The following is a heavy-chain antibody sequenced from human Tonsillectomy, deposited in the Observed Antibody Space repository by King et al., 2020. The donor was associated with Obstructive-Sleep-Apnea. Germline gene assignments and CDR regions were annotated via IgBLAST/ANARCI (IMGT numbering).Heavy chain of an antibody. CDR2: IYYSWST. V-gene: IGHV4-59*01. J-gene: IGHJ3*02. Sequence: QLQESGPGLVKPSETLSLTCTVSGGSISSYYWSWIRQPPGKGLDWIGYIYYSWSTNYNPSLKSRVTISVDTSKNQFSLKLSSVTAADTAVYYCARVTILTGYQGAFDIWGQGTMVTVSS. CDR3: ARVTILTGYQGAFDI. CDR1: GGSISSYY. D-gene: IGHD3-9*01.